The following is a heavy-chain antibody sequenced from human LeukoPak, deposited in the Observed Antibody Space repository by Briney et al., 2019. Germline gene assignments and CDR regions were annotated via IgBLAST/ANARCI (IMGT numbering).Heavy chain of an antibody. CDR2: IRFDGNDK. D-gene: IGHD1-26*01. V-gene: IGHV3-30*02. CDR3: AKDDGRSPFDY. CDR1: GFTFDTYG. J-gene: IGHJ4*02. Sequence: GGSLRLSCAASGFTFDTYGMHWVRQAPGKGLEWVAFIRFDGNDKYYPDSVKGRFTISRDNSKNTLYLQMNSLRAEDTAVYYCAKDDGRSPFDYWGQGTLVTVSS.